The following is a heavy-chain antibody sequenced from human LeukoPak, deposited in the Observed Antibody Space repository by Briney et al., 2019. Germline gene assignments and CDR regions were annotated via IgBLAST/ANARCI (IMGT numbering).Heavy chain of an antibody. J-gene: IGHJ6*03. CDR1: GDSISMHY. CDR3: ARGRVSSSSWSSTYYYYFYMDV. D-gene: IGHD6-13*01. CDR2: IDHTGST. V-gene: IGHV4-59*11. Sequence: PSETLSLTCSVSGDSISMHYWSWIRQPPGKGLEWIGYIDHTGSTNYNPSLTSRVTISRDTSKNHFSLELSSVTAADTAVYFCARGRVSSSSWSSTYYYYFYMDVWGKGTTVTVSS.